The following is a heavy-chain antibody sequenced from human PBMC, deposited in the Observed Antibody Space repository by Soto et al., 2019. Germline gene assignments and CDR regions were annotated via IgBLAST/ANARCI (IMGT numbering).Heavy chain of an antibody. D-gene: IGHD5-18*01. CDR1: GYTFTSYA. V-gene: IGHV1-69*10. J-gene: IGHJ5*02. CDR2: IIPISGKA. Sequence: GASVKVSCRASGYTFTSYAMHWVRQAPGQRLEWMGWIIPISGKANYAQKFQGRVTITADKSTSTAYMELSSLRSEDTAVYYCARYSPNYIQLGPSGPNPFGWFDPWGQGTLVTVSS. CDR3: ARYSPNYIQLGPSGPNPFGWFDP.